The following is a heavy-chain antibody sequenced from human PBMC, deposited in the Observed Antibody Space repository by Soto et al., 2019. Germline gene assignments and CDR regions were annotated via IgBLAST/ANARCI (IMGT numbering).Heavy chain of an antibody. J-gene: IGHJ4*02. CDR2: IIPIFGTA. Sequence: ASVKVSCKASGGTFSSYAISWVRQAPGQGLEWMGGIIPIFGTANYAQKFQGRVTITADESTSTAYMELSSLRSEDTAVYYCARDGATVTTRLDYWGQGTLVTVSS. V-gene: IGHV1-69*13. CDR1: GGTFSSYA. CDR3: ARDGATVTTRLDY. D-gene: IGHD4-17*01.